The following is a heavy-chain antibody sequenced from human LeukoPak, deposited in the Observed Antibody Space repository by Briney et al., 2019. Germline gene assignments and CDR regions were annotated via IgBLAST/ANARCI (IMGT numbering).Heavy chain of an antibody. CDR3: ATYYYDSSGHFDY. CDR2: IYYSGST. CDR1: GGSISTSSYY. V-gene: IGHV4-39*01. D-gene: IGHD3-22*01. Sequence: PETLSLTCTVSGGSISTSSYYWGWIRQPPGKGLEWIGSIYYSGSTYYNPSLKSRVTISVDTSKNQFFLKLSSVTAADTAVYYCATYYYDSSGHFDYWGQGTLVAVSS. J-gene: IGHJ4*02.